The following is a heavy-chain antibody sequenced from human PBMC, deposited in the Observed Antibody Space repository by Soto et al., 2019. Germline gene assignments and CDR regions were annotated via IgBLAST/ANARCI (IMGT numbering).Heavy chain of an antibody. V-gene: IGHV4-34*01. D-gene: IGHD3-3*01. J-gene: IGHJ6*03. Sequence: PSETLSLTCAVYGGYFSGYYWSWIRQHPGKGLEWIGEINHSGSTNYNPSLKSRVTISVDTSKNQFSLKLSSVTAADTAVYYCARELSPPPKKYYDSCSGHPYYYYYYMDVWGKGTTVTVSS. CDR2: INHSGST. CDR1: GGYFSGYY. CDR3: ARELSPPPKKYYDSCSGHPYYYYYYMDV.